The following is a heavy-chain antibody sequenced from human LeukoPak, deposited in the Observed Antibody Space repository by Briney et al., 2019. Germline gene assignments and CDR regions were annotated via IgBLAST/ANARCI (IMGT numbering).Heavy chain of an antibody. CDR2: IYSGGST. V-gene: IGHV3-66*01. Sequence: PGGSLRLSCAASGFTVSSNYMSWVRQAPGKGLEWVSVIYSGGSTYYADSVKGRFTISRDNSKNTLYLQMNSLRAEGTAVYYCARELGYYYGSGSYYGWFDPWGQGTLVTVSS. D-gene: IGHD3-10*01. CDR1: GFTVSSNY. CDR3: ARELGYYYGSGSYYGWFDP. J-gene: IGHJ5*02.